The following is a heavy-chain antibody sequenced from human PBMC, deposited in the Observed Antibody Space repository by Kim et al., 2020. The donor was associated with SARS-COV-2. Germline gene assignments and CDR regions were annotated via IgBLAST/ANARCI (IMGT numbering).Heavy chain of an antibody. CDR3: VKPRDIVVVVAALDY. J-gene: IGHJ4*02. D-gene: IGHD2-15*01. V-gene: IGHV3-64D*09. Sequence: DTGKSRFTIYRDNSHNTLYLQMSSLRAEDTAVYYCVKPRDIVVVVAALDYWGQGTLVTVSS.